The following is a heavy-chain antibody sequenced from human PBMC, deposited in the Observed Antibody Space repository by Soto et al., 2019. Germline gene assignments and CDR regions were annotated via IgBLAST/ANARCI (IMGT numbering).Heavy chain of an antibody. CDR3: DTLPYNTNFDY. CDR1: GFTFSNAW. CDR2: IKSQSNGGTT. Sequence: EVRLVESGGGLVQPGESRRLSCAASGFTFSNAWLNWVRQAPGKGLEWVGRIKSQSNGGTTDYGATVKGRFTNSRDDSENTVYLQMNKLKTEDTAIYFCDTLPYNTNFDYWGQGTLVTVSS. D-gene: IGHD1-20*01. V-gene: IGHV3-15*01. J-gene: IGHJ4*02.